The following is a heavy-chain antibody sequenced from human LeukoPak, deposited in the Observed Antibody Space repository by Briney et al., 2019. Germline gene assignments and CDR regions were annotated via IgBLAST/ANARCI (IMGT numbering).Heavy chain of an antibody. J-gene: IGHJ3*02. V-gene: IGHV1-18*01. CDR1: GYTFANYG. D-gene: IGHD3-22*01. CDR2: ISGYNGYT. Sequence: ASVKVSCKASGYTFANYGISWVRQAPGQGLEWMGWISGYNGYTNYAQNLQGRVTMTTDTSTSTVYMEVRSLRSDDTAVYYCARDGHRRYHYDSSGREDAFDIWGQGTMVTVSS. CDR3: ARDGHRRYHYDSSGREDAFDI.